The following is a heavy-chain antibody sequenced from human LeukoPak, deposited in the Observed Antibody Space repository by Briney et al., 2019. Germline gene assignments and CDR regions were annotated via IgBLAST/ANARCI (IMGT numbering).Heavy chain of an antibody. CDR3: ARDPSRRYTYGYGDS. CDR1: GFTFSGYW. D-gene: IGHD5-18*01. CDR2: INQDGSEK. V-gene: IGHV3-7*01. Sequence: GGSLRLSCAASGFTFSGYWMNWVRQIPGKGLEWVAIINQDGSEKYFLDSVKGRFTISRDNAKNSLYLQMNSLRAEHTGLYYCARDPSRRYTYGYGDSWGQGTLVTVSS. J-gene: IGHJ4*02.